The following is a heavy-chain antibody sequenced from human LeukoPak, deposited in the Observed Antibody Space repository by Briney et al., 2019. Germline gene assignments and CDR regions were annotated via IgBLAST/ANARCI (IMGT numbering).Heavy chain of an antibody. Sequence: PSETLSLTCAVYGGSFSGYYWSWIRQPPGKGLEWIGEINHSGSTNYNPSLKSRVTISVDTFKNQFSLKLSSVTAADTAVYYCASPDYYGSGSSVDYWGQGTLVTVSS. J-gene: IGHJ4*02. CDR2: INHSGST. CDR3: ASPDYYGSGSSVDY. CDR1: GGSFSGYY. V-gene: IGHV4-34*01. D-gene: IGHD3-10*01.